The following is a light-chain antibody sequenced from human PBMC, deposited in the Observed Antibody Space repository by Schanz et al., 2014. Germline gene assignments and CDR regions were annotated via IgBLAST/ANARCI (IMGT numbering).Light chain of an antibody. J-gene: IGKJ1*01. CDR2: DAS. CDR1: QSVTSSY. CDR3: QQYNDWPPWT. Sequence: EIVLTQSPGTLSLSPGDRATLSCRASQSVTSSYLAWYQQKPGQAPRLLIYDASTRAAGIPARFSGSGSGTDFSLTISSLQSEDFAVYYCQQYNDWPPWTFGQGTKVEIK. V-gene: IGKV3-15*01.